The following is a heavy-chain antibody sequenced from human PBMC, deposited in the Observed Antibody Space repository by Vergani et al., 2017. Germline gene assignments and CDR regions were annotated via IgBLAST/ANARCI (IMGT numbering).Heavy chain of an antibody. CDR3: ARATVDAFDI. Sequence: QVQLQESGPGLVKPSQTLCLTCTVSGGSISSGSYYWSWIRQPAGKGLEWIGRIYTSGSTNYNPSLKSRVTISVDTSKNQFSLKLSSVTAADTAVYYCARATVDAFDIWGQGTMVTVSS. D-gene: IGHD4-17*01. CDR2: IYTSGST. J-gene: IGHJ3*02. V-gene: IGHV4-61*02. CDR1: GGSISSGSYY.